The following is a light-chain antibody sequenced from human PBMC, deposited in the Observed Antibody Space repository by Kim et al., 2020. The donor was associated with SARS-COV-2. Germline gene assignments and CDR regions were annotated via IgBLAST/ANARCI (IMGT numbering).Light chain of an antibody. J-gene: IGKJ1*01. CDR1: QGISSY. CDR3: QQYYSYPRT. CDR2: AAS. V-gene: IGKV1-8*01. Sequence: AIQITQSPSSLSASTGDRVTITCRASQGISSYLAWYQQKSGKAPKLLIYAASTLQSGVPSRFSGSGSGTEFTLTISCLQSEDFATYYCQQYYSYPRTFGQGTKVDIK.